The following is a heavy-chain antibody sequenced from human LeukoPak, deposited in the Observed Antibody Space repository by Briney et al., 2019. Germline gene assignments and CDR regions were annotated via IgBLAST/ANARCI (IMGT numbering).Heavy chain of an antibody. D-gene: IGHD2-2*01. CDR1: GFTFSSYA. V-gene: IGHV3-30-3*01. CDR2: ISYDGSNK. J-gene: IGHJ4*02. Sequence: GGSLRLSCAASGFTFSSYAMHWVRQAPGKGLEWVAVISYDGSNKYYADSVKGRFTISRDNSKNTLYLQMNSLRAEDTAVYYCARGLGYCSSTSCGGSVFDYWGQGTLVTVSS. CDR3: ARGLGYCSSTSCGGSVFDY.